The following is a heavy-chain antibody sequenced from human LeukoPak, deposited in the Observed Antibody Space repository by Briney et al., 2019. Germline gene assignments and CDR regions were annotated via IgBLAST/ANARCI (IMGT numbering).Heavy chain of an antibody. V-gene: IGHV3-7*01. D-gene: IGHD3-22*01. CDR3: TKDLNHYSSG. Sequence: PGGSLRLSCSASGFSLCDYWMIWHRQAPGKGLECVANIKTDGSAKYYPDSVKGRFTVSRDNAKNSLYLQMNNMRVEDTAIYYCTKDLNHYSSGWGQGTLVTVSS. J-gene: IGHJ4*02. CDR1: GFSLCDYW. CDR2: IKTDGSAK.